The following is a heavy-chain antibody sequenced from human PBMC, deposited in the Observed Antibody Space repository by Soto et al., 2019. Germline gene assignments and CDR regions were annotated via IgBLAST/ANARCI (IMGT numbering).Heavy chain of an antibody. CDR1: GFTFSSYG. Sequence: QVQLVESGGGVVQPGRSLRLSCAASGFTFSSYGMHWVRQAPGKGLEWVAVIWYDGSNKYYADSVKGRFTISRDNSKNTLYLQMNSLRAEDTAVYYCARPQVLRSLPGAGWYFDLWGRGTLVTVSS. D-gene: IGHD2-8*01. J-gene: IGHJ2*01. CDR2: IWYDGSNK. CDR3: ARPQVLRSLPGAGWYFDL. V-gene: IGHV3-33*01.